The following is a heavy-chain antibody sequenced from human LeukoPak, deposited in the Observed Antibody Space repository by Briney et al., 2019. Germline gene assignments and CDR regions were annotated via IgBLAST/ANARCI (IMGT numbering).Heavy chain of an antibody. J-gene: IGHJ4*02. CDR1: GLTFTNHG. D-gene: IGHD4-23*01. Sequence: PGGSLRLSCATSGLTFTNHGFHWVRQAAGKGLEWVAFVRSDGSDTYHANSVKGRFSISRDNSKNTEYLQMNSLRADDTALYYCARDRGKDFLDNWGQGTQVTVSS. CDR2: VRSDGSDT. V-gene: IGHV3-30*02. CDR3: ARDRGKDFLDN.